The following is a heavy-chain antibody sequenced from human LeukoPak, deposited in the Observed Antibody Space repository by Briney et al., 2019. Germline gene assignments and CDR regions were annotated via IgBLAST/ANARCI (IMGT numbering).Heavy chain of an antibody. Sequence: PSETLSLTCTVSGGSISSGSYYWSWIRQPAGKGLEWIGRIYTSGSTNYNPSLKSRVTISVDTSKNQFSLKLSSVTAADTAVYYCARQWLAQFDYWGQGTLVTVSS. D-gene: IGHD6-19*01. CDR3: ARQWLAQFDY. CDR1: GGSISSGSYY. CDR2: IYTSGST. V-gene: IGHV4-61*02. J-gene: IGHJ4*02.